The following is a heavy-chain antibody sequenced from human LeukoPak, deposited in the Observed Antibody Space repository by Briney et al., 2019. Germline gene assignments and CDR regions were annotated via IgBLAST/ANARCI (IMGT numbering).Heavy chain of an antibody. CDR1: GFTFDDYA. Sequence: GGSLRLSCAASGFTFDDYAMHWVRQAPGKGLEWVSGISWNSGSIGYADSVKGRFTSSRDNSKNTLYLQMNSLRAEDTAVYYCAKTDRDYDFWSGYPYYFDYWGQGTLVTVSS. D-gene: IGHD3-3*01. CDR3: AKTDRDYDFWSGYPYYFDY. CDR2: ISWNSGSI. J-gene: IGHJ4*02. V-gene: IGHV3-9*01.